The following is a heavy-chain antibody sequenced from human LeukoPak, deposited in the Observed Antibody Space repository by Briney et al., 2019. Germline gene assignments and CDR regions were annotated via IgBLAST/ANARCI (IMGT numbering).Heavy chain of an antibody. CDR1: GFTFSSYG. CDR3: ARDSHGYFDY. V-gene: IGHV3-30*03. J-gene: IGHJ4*02. Sequence: GGSLRLSCAASGFTFSSYGMHWVRQAPGKGLEWVAVISYDGSNKYYADSVKGRFTISRDNSKNTLYLQMNSLRAEDTAVYYCARDSHGYFDYWGQGTLVTVS. CDR2: ISYDGSNK.